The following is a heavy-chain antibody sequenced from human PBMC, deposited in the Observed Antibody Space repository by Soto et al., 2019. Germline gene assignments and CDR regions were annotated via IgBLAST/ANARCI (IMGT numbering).Heavy chain of an antibody. CDR2: IYYSGST. CDR3: VRQGARSAAGIRNYYGMDV. J-gene: IGHJ6*02. D-gene: IGHD6-13*01. Sequence: PSETLSLTCTVSGGSISSSSYYWGWIRQPPGKGLEWIGSIYYSGSTYYNPSLKSRVTISVDTSKNQFSLKLSSVTAADTAVYYCVRQGARSAAGIRNYYGMDVWGQGTTVTVSS. V-gene: IGHV4-39*01. CDR1: GGSISSSSYY.